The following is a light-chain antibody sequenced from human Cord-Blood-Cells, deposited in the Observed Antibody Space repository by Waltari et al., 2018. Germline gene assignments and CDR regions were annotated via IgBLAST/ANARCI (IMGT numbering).Light chain of an antibody. J-gene: IGKJ1*01. CDR3: QQYGSSPWT. CDR2: GAS. V-gene: IGKV3-20*01. Sequence: EIVLTQSPGTLSSSPGARATLSCRASQSVSSSYLAWYQQKPGQAPRLRIDGASSRATGIPDRFGGSGSGTDFPLTISRLEPEDFAVYYCQQYGSSPWTFGQGTKVEIK. CDR1: QSVSSSY.